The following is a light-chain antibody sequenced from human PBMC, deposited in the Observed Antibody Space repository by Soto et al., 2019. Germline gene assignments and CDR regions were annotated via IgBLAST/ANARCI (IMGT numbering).Light chain of an antibody. J-gene: IGLJ3*02. V-gene: IGLV2-14*01. Sequence: QSALTQPASVSGSPGQSITISCTGTSSDVGGHNYVSWYRHHPGKAPKLMIYEVSNRPSGVSDRFSGSKSDNTASLTISGLQAEDEADYDCSSYTSSSTWVFGGGTKLTVL. CDR2: EVS. CDR1: SSDVGGHNY. CDR3: SSYTSSSTWV.